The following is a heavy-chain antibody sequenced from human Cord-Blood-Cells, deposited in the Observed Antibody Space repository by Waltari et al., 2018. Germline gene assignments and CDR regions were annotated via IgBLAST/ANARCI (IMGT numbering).Heavy chain of an antibody. D-gene: IGHD3-3*01. CDR2: MIPILGIA. CDR3: ARATDYDFWSGYYDY. V-gene: IGHV1-69*09. CDR1: GGNFSSYA. J-gene: IGHJ4*02. Sequence: QVQLEESGAEVKKPGPSVKVSCKCSGGNFSSYAFSWVRQAPGQALEWMGRMIPILGIANYAQKFQGRVTITAEKSTSTAYMELSSLRSEDTAVYYCARATDYDFWSGYYDYWGQGTLVTVSS.